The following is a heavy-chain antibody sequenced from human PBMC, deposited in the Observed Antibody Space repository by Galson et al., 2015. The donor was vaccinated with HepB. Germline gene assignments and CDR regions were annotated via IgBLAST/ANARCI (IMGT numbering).Heavy chain of an antibody. J-gene: IGHJ5*02. Sequence: SLRLSCAASGFTFSNAWMSWVRQAPGKGLEWVGRIKSKTDGGTTDYAAPVKGRFSVSRDDSKTTLFLQMNSLKTEDTAVYYCTTDREGGYDSWGRGPLVTVSS. CDR3: TTDREGGYDS. CDR1: GFTFSNAW. D-gene: IGHD5-12*01. V-gene: IGHV3-15*01. CDR2: IKSKTDGGTT.